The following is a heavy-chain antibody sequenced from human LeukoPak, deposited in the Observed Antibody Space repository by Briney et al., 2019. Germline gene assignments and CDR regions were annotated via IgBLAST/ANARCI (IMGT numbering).Heavy chain of an antibody. V-gene: IGHV4-61*08. CDR1: GGSVSSGGYY. CDR2: IYYSGST. J-gene: IGHJ4*02. CDR3: ARAWSHSSGWYNY. Sequence: SETLSLTCTVSGGSVSSGGYYWSWIRQPPGQGLEWIGYIYYSGSTYYNPSLKSRVTISVDTSKNQFSLKLSSVTAADTAVYYCARAWSHSSGWYNYWGQGTLVTVSS. D-gene: IGHD6-19*01.